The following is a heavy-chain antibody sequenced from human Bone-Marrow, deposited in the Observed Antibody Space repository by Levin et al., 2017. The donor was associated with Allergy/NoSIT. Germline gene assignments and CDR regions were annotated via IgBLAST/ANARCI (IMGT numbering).Heavy chain of an antibody. CDR2: IIPIFGTA. CDR3: ARVWYYGSGSTNWFDP. Sequence: SVKVSCKASGGTFSSYAISWVRQAPGQGLEWMGGIIPIFGTANYAQKFQGRVTITADKSTSTAYMELSSLRSEDTAVYYCARVWYYGSGSTNWFDPWGQGTLVTVSS. D-gene: IGHD3-10*01. V-gene: IGHV1-69*06. CDR1: GGTFSSYA. J-gene: IGHJ5*02.